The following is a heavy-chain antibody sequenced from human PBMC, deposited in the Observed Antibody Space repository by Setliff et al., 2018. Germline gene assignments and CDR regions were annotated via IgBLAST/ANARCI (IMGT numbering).Heavy chain of an antibody. Sequence: KASETLSLTCTVSGGYIARSYFYWGWIRQSPGKGLEWIGTMYYSGKTFYMPSLQSRVTISADTSTNQLSLKLSSVTAADTAVYYCSRGPSKVQFDTWGRGIPVTVSS. CDR2: MYYSGKT. D-gene: IGHD4-4*01. V-gene: IGHV4-39*01. CDR3: SRGPSKVQFDT. J-gene: IGHJ5*02. CDR1: GGYIARSYFY.